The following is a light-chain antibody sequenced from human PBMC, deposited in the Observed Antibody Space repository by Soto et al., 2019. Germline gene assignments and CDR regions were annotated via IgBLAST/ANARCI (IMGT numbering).Light chain of an antibody. Sequence: SYELTQPPSLSVSPGQTASITCSGDKLGDKYACWYQQKPGQSPVLVIYQDTKRPSGIPERFSGSNSGNTATLTIRGTQAMEEADYYCQALDSSTAIFGGCPQITVL. CDR2: QDT. CDR3: QALDSSTAI. CDR1: KLGDKY. V-gene: IGLV3-1*01. J-gene: IGLJ2*01.